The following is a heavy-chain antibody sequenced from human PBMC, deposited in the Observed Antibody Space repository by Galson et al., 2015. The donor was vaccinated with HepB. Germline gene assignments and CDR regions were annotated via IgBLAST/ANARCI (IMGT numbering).Heavy chain of an antibody. Sequence: SVKVSCKASGYTFTGYYMHWVRQAPGQGLEWMGWINPNSGGTNYAQKFQGRVTMTRDTSISTAYMELSRLRSDDTAVYYCARVGGVRGEGMDVWGQGTTVTVSS. V-gene: IGHV1-2*02. CDR1: GYTFTGYY. J-gene: IGHJ6*02. D-gene: IGHD3-10*01. CDR3: ARVGGVRGEGMDV. CDR2: INPNSGGT.